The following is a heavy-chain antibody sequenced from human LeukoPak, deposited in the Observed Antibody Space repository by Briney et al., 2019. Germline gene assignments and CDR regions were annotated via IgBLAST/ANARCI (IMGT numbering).Heavy chain of an antibody. V-gene: IGHV3-23*01. CDR2: ISGSGGGT. CDR1: GFTFSTYA. Sequence: GGSLRPSCAASGFTFSTYAMSWVRQAPGKGLEWVSIISGSGGGTYYADSVKGRFTISRDNSKNTLYLQMNSLRPEDTAVYYCAKNGADCSGGSCYSAWLDPWGQGTLVTVSS. J-gene: IGHJ5*02. CDR3: AKNGADCSGGSCYSAWLDP. D-gene: IGHD2-15*01.